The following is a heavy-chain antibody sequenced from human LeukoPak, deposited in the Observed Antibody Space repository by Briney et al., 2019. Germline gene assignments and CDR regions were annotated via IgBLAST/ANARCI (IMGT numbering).Heavy chain of an antibody. CDR2: IYPGDSDT. V-gene: IGHV5-51*01. D-gene: IGHD3-22*01. CDR3: ARQLIGSYYYDSSGLDY. CDR1: GYSFTSYW. Sequence: PGESLKISCKGSGYSFTSYWIGWVRQMPGKGLEWMGIIYPGDSDTRYSPSFQGQVTISADKSISTAYLQWSSLKASDTAMYYCARQLIGSYYYDSSGLDYWGQRTLVTVSS. J-gene: IGHJ4*02.